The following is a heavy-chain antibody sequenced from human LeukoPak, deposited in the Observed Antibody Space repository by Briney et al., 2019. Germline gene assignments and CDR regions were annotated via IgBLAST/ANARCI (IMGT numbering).Heavy chain of an antibody. CDR2: ISASGGST. D-gene: IGHD3-22*01. J-gene: IGHJ4*02. Sequence: GGSLRVSCTASGFTFSSYAMSWVRQAPGKGLEWVSSISASGGSTFYADSVKGRFTISRDNSKNTLYLQMNSLRAEDTAVYYCAKDPYYYDTSGYNGDYWGQGTLVTVSS. CDR3: AKDPYYYDTSGYNGDY. V-gene: IGHV3-23*01. CDR1: GFTFSSYA.